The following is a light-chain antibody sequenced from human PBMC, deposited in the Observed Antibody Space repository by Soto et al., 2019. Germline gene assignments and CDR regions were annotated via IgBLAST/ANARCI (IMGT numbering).Light chain of an antibody. Sequence: EIVLKQSPGTLTLSPGERATLSCRASQSVSSSYLAWYQQKPGQAPRLLIYDASHRATGIPARFSGSGSGTDFTLTICSLHLEYCTVYYCQLYNKWPLTFGQGTKVDIK. CDR2: DAS. V-gene: IGKV3D-15*01. CDR1: QSVSSSY. J-gene: IGKJ1*01. CDR3: QLYNKWPLT.